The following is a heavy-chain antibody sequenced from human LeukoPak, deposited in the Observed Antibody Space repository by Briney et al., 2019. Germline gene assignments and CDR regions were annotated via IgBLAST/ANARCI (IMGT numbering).Heavy chain of an antibody. CDR2: IYHSGST. CDR3: ATEVFGVGPYDP. J-gene: IGHJ5*02. D-gene: IGHD3-10*02. CDR1: GGSINSNYW. V-gene: IGHV4-4*02. Sequence: SETLSLTCAVSGGSINSNYWWIWVRQPPEKGLEWIGEIYHSGSTNYNPSLKSRVTISVDKSENQFSLKLSSVTAADTAVYYCATEVFGVGPYDPWGQGTLVTVSS.